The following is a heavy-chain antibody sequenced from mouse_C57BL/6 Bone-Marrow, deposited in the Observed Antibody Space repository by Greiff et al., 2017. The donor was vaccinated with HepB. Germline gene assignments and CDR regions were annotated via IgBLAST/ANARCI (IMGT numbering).Heavy chain of an antibody. D-gene: IGHD2-4*01. CDR1: GYTFTSYW. J-gene: IGHJ3*01. V-gene: IGHV1-69*01. Sequence: QVQLQQPGAELVMPGASVKLSCKASGYTFTSYWMHWVKQRPGQGLEWIGEIDPSDSYTNYNEKFKGKSTLTVDKSSSTAYMQLSSLTSEDSAVYSCATKGVSDYDYDGFAYWGQGTLVTVSA. CDR2: IDPSDSYT. CDR3: ATKGVSDYDYDGFAY.